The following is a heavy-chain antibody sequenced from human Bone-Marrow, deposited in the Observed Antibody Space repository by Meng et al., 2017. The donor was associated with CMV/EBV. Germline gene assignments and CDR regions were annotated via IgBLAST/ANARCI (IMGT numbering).Heavy chain of an antibody. J-gene: IGHJ4*02. Sequence: GGSLRLCCTASGFTFGDYAMSWVRQAPGKGLEWVGFIRSKAYGGTTEYAASVKGRFTISRDDSKSIAYLQMNSLKTEDTAVYYCTRHFQQLALDYWGQGTRVTVSS. CDR3: TRHFQQLALDY. V-gene: IGHV3-49*04. D-gene: IGHD6-13*01. CDR1: GFTFGDYA. CDR2: IRSKAYGGTT.